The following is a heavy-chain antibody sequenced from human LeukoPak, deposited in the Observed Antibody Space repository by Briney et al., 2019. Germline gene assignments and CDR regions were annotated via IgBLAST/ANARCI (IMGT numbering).Heavy chain of an antibody. Sequence: PSETLSLTCAVYGGSFSGYYWSWIRQPPGKGLEWIGEINHSGSTNYNPSLKSRVTISVDTSKNQFSLKLSSVTAADTAVYYCARGLYSYGYYYYYYMDVWGKGTTVTVSS. V-gene: IGHV4-34*01. CDR3: ARGLYSYGYYYYYYMDV. CDR2: INHSGST. J-gene: IGHJ6*03. D-gene: IGHD5-18*01. CDR1: GGSFSGYY.